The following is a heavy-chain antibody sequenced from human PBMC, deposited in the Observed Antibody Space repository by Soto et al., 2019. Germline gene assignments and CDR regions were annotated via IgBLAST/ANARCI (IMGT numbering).Heavy chain of an antibody. V-gene: IGHV3-30*18. D-gene: IGHD3-22*01. Sequence: GGSLRLSCAASGFTFSSYGMHWVRQAPGKGLEWVAVISYDGSNKYYADSVKGRFTISRDNSKNTLYLQMNSLRAEDTAVYYCAKDPPYYYDSSGLPGYWGQGTLVTVS. J-gene: IGHJ4*02. CDR2: ISYDGSNK. CDR1: GFTFSSYG. CDR3: AKDPPYYYDSSGLPGY.